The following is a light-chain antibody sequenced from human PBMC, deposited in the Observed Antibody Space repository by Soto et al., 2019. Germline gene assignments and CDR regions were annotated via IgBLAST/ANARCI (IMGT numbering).Light chain of an antibody. V-gene: IGKV1-5*03. CDR1: QGISSW. CDR3: QQYKT. J-gene: IGKJ1*01. Sequence: DIQMTQSPSSLSASVGDRVTITCRGSQGISSWLAWYQQKPGKAPRLLIYKASSLASGVPSRSSGSGSGTEFTLTISSLQPDDFATYYCQQYKTLGHGTKVDIK. CDR2: KAS.